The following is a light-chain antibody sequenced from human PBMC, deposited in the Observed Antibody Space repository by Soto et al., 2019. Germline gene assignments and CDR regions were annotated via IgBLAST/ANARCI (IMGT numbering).Light chain of an antibody. CDR2: AAS. CDR3: QQCFSTPRT. CDR1: QRISSY. J-gene: IGKJ1*01. V-gene: IGKV1-39*01. Sequence: DIQMTQSPSSLSACVGDRVTITCRASQRISSYLNWYQQKPGKAPKLLIYAASSLQSGVPSRFSGSGSGTDFTLTISSLHPEDFATYYCQQCFSTPRTVGQGTKVDSK.